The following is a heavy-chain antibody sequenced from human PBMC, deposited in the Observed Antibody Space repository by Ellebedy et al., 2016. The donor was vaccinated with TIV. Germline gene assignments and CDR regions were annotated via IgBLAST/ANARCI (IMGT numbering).Heavy chain of an antibody. V-gene: IGHV3-43*01. J-gene: IGHJ3*02. CDR3: AKDYCGGACSRGAFDI. Sequence: GGSLRLSXAASGFKFDDFSMHWVRQAPGKGLEWLCLVDWSGFNTYCAPSVEGRFTISRDNSRNSLYLQLNSLRFDDTAFYYCAKDYCGGACSRGAFDIWGHGTMVTVSS. CDR2: VDWSGFNT. D-gene: IGHD2-21*02. CDR1: GFKFDDFS.